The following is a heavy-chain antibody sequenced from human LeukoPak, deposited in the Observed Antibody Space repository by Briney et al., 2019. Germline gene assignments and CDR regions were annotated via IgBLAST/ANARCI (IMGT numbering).Heavy chain of an antibody. D-gene: IGHD3-16*02. V-gene: IGHV3-48*02. CDR1: GFTFSSYS. CDR2: ISSSSSTI. J-gene: IGHJ4*02. Sequence: PGGSLRLSCAASGFTFSSYSMNWVRQAPGKGLEWVSYISSSSSTIYYADSVKGRSTISRDNAKNSLYLQMNSLRDEDTAVYYCARDKSPYDYVWGSYRPVDYWGQGTVVTVSS. CDR3: ARDKSPYDYVWGSYRPVDY.